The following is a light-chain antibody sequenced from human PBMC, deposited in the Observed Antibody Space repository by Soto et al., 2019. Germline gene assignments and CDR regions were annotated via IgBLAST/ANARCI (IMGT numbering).Light chain of an antibody. V-gene: IGLV2-8*01. CDR2: EVS. CDR3: SSYAGSNNLL. CDR1: SSDIGTFNY. Sequence: QSALTQPASVSGSPGQSITISCAGTSSDIGTFNYVSWYQQHPGTAPKLIIYEVSKRPSGVPDRFSGSKSGNTASLTVSGLQAEDEADYYCSSYAGSNNLLFGGGTKLTVL. J-gene: IGLJ2*01.